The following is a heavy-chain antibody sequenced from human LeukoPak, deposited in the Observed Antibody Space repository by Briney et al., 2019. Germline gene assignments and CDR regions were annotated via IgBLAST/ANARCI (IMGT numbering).Heavy chain of an antibody. CDR3: AKCDLSSSWTRTGFEY. CDR1: GFTFSNYA. D-gene: IGHD2-2*01. Sequence: QTGGSLRLSCAASGFTFSNYAMSWVRQAPGKGLEKISSISGSGDSTFHADSVKGRFTISRDNSKNTLYLHMNNLRVEDTAVYYCAKCDLSSSWTRTGFEYWGQGTLVTVSS. V-gene: IGHV3-23*01. CDR2: ISGSGDST. J-gene: IGHJ4*02.